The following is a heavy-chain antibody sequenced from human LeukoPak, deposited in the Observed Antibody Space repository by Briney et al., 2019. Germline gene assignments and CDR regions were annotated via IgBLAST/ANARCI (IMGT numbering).Heavy chain of an antibody. Sequence: SETLSLTCSVSGGSISSYYWSWIRQPPGKGLEWIGYVYYSGSTNYNPSLKSRVTISVDTSKNQFSLKLSSVTAADTAVYYCARENPSIVVVVAAAVGWFDPWGQGTLVTVSS. J-gene: IGHJ5*02. V-gene: IGHV4-59*12. CDR3: ARENPSIVVVVAAAVGWFDP. CDR2: VYYSGST. CDR1: GGSISSYY. D-gene: IGHD2-15*01.